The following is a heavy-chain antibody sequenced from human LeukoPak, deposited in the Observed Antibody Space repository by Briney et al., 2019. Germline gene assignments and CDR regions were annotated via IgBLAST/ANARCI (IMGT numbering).Heavy chain of an antibody. Sequence: SETPSLTCTVSGGSISNLNYYWSWIRQPAGKGLEWIGRIYASGSTSYNPSLKSRVTISVDTSKNQFSLKLSSVTAADTAVYYCARLGPAAGTSFDYWGQGTLVTVSS. D-gene: IGHD6-13*01. V-gene: IGHV4-61*02. CDR2: IYASGST. J-gene: IGHJ4*02. CDR1: GGSISNLNYY. CDR3: ARLGPAAGTSFDY.